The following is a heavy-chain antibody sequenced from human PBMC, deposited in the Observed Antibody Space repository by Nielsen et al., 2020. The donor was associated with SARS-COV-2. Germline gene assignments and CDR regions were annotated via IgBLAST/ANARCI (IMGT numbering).Heavy chain of an antibody. V-gene: IGHV4-59*11. D-gene: IGHD7-27*01. Sequence: SETLSLTCSVSNEITPHYWSWVRPTPGKGLEWIGYIYYSGNTSYSPSLKSRVTISVDTSKNQFSLKLSSVTAADTAVYYCARDDDNWGSLAYWGQGTLVTVSS. J-gene: IGHJ4*02. CDR2: IYYSGNT. CDR3: ARDDDNWGSLAY. CDR1: NEITPHY.